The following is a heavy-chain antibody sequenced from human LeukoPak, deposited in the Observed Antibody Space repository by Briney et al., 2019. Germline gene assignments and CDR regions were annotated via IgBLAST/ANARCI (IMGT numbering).Heavy chain of an antibody. V-gene: IGHV4-39*02. Sequence: WVRQAPGKGLEWIGSIYYSGSTYYNPSLKSRVTISVDTSKNHFSLKLYSVTAADTALYYCARLGDTSAYTYYDYWGQGTLVTVSS. D-gene: IGHD3-16*01. J-gene: IGHJ4*02. CDR3: ARLGDTSAYTYYDY. CDR2: IYYSGST.